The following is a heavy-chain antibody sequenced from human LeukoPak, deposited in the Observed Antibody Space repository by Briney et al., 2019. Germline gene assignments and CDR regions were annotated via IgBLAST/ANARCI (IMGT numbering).Heavy chain of an antibody. Sequence: GGSLRLSCAASGFTFSNCGMHWVRQAPGKGLDWVSSITYDSSNAYYADSVKGRFTISRDNSNYTLYLQMNSLSADDSAIYYCARVLFLPGYFDFWGQGTLVTVSS. CDR1: GFTFSNCG. CDR3: ARVLFLPGYFDF. J-gene: IGHJ4*02. D-gene: IGHD2/OR15-2a*01. V-gene: IGHV3-30*03. CDR2: ITYDSSNA.